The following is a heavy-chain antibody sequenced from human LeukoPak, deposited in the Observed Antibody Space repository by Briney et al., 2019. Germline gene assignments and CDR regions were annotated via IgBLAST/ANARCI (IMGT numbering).Heavy chain of an antibody. CDR2: ISYDGSNK. V-gene: IGHV3-30*04. CDR3: ARDAWYNRPAAMYYYYYYYMDV. Sequence: GGSLRLSCAASGFTFSSYAMHWVRQAPGKGLEWVAVISYDGSNKYYADSVKGRFTISRDNSKNTLYLQMNSLRAEDTAVYYCARDAWYNRPAAMYYYYYYYMDVWGKGTTVTVSS. D-gene: IGHD2-2*01. J-gene: IGHJ6*03. CDR1: GFTFSSYA.